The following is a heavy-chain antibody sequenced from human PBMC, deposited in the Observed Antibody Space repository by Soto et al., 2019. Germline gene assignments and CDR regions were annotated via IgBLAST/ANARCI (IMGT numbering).Heavy chain of an antibody. D-gene: IGHD5-12*01. Sequence: GGSLRLSCAASGFTFSSYSMNWVRQAPGKGLEWVSYISSSSSTIYYADSVKGRFTISRGNAKNSLYLQMNSLRAEDTAVYYCARADSGYAHGYYYYGMDAWGQGTTVTVSS. V-gene: IGHV3-48*01. CDR2: ISSSSSTI. CDR3: ARADSGYAHGYYYYGMDA. CDR1: GFTFSSYS. J-gene: IGHJ6*02.